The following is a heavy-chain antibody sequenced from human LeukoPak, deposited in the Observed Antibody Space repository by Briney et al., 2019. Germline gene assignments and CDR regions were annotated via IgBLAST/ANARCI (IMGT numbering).Heavy chain of an antibody. CDR3: ARSYRYSNHFDY. D-gene: IGHD4-11*01. Sequence: SETLSLTCAVYGRSLSGYYWSWIRQPPGKGLEWIGEINHSGSTNYNPSLKSRVTILVDTSKNQFSLKRSSVTAADTAVYYCARSYRYSNHFDYWGQGTLVTVSS. V-gene: IGHV4-34*01. CDR1: GRSLSGYY. J-gene: IGHJ4*02. CDR2: INHSGST.